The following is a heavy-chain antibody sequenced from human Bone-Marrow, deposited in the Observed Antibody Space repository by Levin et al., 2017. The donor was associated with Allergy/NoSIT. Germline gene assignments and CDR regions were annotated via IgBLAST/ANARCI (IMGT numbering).Heavy chain of an antibody. D-gene: IGHD4-17*01. CDR1: GFTFSNVW. V-gene: IGHV3-15*01. CDR3: TVDYGTFFDY. J-gene: IGHJ4*02. CDR2: IKRQSDGGTT. Sequence: GGSLRLSCAASGFTFSNVWVSWVRQAPGKGLEWIGRIKRQSDGGTTDYAAPVKGRFAILRDDSKTTLYLQMNSLKTEDTAVYYCTVDYGTFFDYWGQGTLVAVSS.